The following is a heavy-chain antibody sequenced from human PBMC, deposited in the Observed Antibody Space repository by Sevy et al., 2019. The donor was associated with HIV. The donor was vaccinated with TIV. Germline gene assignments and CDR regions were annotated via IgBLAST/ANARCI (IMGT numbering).Heavy chain of an antibody. CDR3: ARDYYDSSGSLGWFDP. CDR2: IYSGGST. CDR1: GFTVSSNY. V-gene: IGHV3-53*01. D-gene: IGHD3-22*01. J-gene: IGHJ5*02. Sequence: GGSLRLSCAASGFTVSSNYMSWVRQAPGKGLEWVSVIYSGGSTYYADSVKGRFTISRDNSKNTLYLQMNSLRAEDTAVYYCARDYYDSSGSLGWFDPWGQGTLVTVSS.